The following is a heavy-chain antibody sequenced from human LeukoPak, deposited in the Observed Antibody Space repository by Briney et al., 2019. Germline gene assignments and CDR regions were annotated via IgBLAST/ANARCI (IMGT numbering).Heavy chain of an antibody. CDR2: IRYDGSNK. CDR3: AKSLPRIAVAGAFDY. J-gene: IGHJ4*02. CDR1: GFTFSSYG. D-gene: IGHD6-19*01. V-gene: IGHV3-30*02. Sequence: GGSLRLSCAASGFTFSSYGMHWVRQAPGKGLEWVAFIRYDGSNKYYADSVKGRFTISRDNSKNTLYLQMNSLRAEDTAVYYCAKSLPRIAVAGAFDYWGQGTLVTVSS.